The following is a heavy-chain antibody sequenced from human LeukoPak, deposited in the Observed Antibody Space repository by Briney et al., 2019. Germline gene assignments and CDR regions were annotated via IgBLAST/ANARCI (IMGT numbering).Heavy chain of an antibody. CDR2: ISYDGNNN. J-gene: IGHJ5*02. D-gene: IGHD3-3*01. Sequence: PGGSLRLSCAASGFPFSSYALHWVRQAPGKGLEWVAVISYDGNNNYSADSVKGRFTISRDNPENTVYLQMASLRPDDTAVYYCATDGDSWGQGTLVTVSS. CDR3: ATDGDS. V-gene: IGHV3-30-3*01. CDR1: GFPFSSYA.